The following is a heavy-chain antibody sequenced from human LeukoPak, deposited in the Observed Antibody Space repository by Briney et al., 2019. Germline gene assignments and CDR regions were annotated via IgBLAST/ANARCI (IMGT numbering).Heavy chain of an antibody. Sequence: GGSLRLSCAVSGFTFSSYGMHWVRQAPGKGLEWVAVISYDGSNKYYADSVKGRFTISRDNSKNTLYLQMNSLRAEDTAVYYCANLDGVEMATIDYWGQGTLVTVSS. V-gene: IGHV3-30*18. CDR3: ANLDGVEMATIDY. CDR1: GFTFSSYG. J-gene: IGHJ4*02. D-gene: IGHD5-24*01. CDR2: ISYDGSNK.